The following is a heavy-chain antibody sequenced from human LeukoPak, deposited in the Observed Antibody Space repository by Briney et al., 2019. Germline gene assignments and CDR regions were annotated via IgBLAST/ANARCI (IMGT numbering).Heavy chain of an antibody. J-gene: IGHJ4*02. D-gene: IGHD5-12*01. Sequence: GGSLRLSCEASGFTFSSYAMHWVRQAPGKGLEYVSAISSNGGSTYYANSVKGRFTTSRDNSKNTLYLQMGSLRAEDMAVYYCARGRYSGYDWFDYWAREPWSPSPQ. CDR1: GFTFSSYA. V-gene: IGHV3-64*01. CDR3: ARGRYSGYDWFDY. CDR2: ISSNGGST.